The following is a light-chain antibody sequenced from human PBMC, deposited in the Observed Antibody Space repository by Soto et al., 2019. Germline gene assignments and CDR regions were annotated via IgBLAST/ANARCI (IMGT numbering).Light chain of an antibody. CDR1: QSISSW. CDR3: QQYNSYSHT. V-gene: IGKV1-5*01. Sequence: DIQMTQSPSTLSASVGDRVTTTCRASQSISSWLAWYQQKPGKAPKLLIYDASSLESGVPSRFSGSGSGTEFTLTISSLQPDDFATYYCQQYNSYSHTFGQGTKVEIK. CDR2: DAS. J-gene: IGKJ1*01.